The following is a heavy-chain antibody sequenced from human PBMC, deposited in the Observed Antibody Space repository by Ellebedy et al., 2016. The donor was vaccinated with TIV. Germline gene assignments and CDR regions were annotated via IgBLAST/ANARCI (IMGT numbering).Heavy chain of an antibody. CDR3: ARQKRSDRVTLMSFDT. D-gene: IGHD3-16*01. V-gene: IGHV4-59*05. CDR1: GGSINNYY. J-gene: IGHJ4*02. Sequence: MPSETLSLTCNVSGGSINNYYWSWIRQPPGKGLEWIGSIYYSGSTYYNPSLKSRVTISVDTSKNQFSLKLSSVTAADTAVYYCARQKRSDRVTLMSFDTWGRGTLVTVSS. CDR2: IYYSGST.